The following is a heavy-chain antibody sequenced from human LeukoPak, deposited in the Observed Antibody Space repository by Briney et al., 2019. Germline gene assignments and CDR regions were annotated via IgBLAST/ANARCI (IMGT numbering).Heavy chain of an antibody. D-gene: IGHD6-6*01. Sequence: PAGGSLRLSCAASGFTFSSYWMSWVRQAPGKGLEWVANIKQDGSEKYYADSVKGRFTISRDNAKNSLYLQMNSLRAEDTALYYCARGTPQYSSSSVHYYYMDVWGKGTTVTISS. CDR2: IKQDGSEK. CDR3: ARGTPQYSSSSVHYYYMDV. V-gene: IGHV3-7*03. CDR1: GFTFSSYW. J-gene: IGHJ6*03.